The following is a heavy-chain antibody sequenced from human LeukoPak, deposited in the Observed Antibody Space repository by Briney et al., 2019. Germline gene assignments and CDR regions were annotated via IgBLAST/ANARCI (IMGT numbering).Heavy chain of an antibody. V-gene: IGHV3-23*01. CDR2: ISGSVGST. CDR1: GFTFSSYA. D-gene: IGHD3-22*01. Sequence: VRSLRLSCAASGFTFSSYAMSSVRQAPGKGLEWVSAISGSVGSTYYAHSVKGRFTISRDNSKNTLYLPMNSLRAEDTAVSYCAKSVWGSSGYYPNWFEPWGQGKLVTVSS. CDR3: AKSVWGSSGYYPNWFEP. J-gene: IGHJ5*02.